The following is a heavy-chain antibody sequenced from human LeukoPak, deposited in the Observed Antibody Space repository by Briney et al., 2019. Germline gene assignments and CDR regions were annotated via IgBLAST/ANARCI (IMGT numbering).Heavy chain of an antibody. CDR1: GFNFSINW. D-gene: IGHD2-15*01. CDR3: ARGYAAIPD. V-gene: IGHV3-7*01. J-gene: IGHJ4*02. CDR2: IQDDGVEK. Sequence: SGGSLRLSCAASGFNFSINWVTWVRQAPGKGLEWVANIQDDGVEKNYVESVKGRFIISRDNAKDSLFLQMSSLRDEDTALYYCARGYAAIPDWGQGTLVTVSS.